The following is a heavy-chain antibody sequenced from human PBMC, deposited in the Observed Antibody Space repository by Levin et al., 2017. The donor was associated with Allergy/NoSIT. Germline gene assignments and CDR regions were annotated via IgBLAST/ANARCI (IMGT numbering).Heavy chain of an antibody. J-gene: IGHJ3*02. Sequence: GESLKISCAASGFTFSSYALHWVRQAPGKGLEWAAVISYDASNKYYADSVKGRFTISRDNSKSTLYLQMNSLRAEDTAVYYCARDRPSYGSGRMGAFDSWGQGTMVTVSS. V-gene: IGHV3-30-3*01. CDR1: GFTFSSYA. CDR2: ISYDASNK. CDR3: ARDRPSYGSGRMGAFDS. D-gene: IGHD3-10*01.